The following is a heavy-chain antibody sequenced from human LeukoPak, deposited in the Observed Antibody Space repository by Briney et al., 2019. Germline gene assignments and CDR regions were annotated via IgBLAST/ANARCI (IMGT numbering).Heavy chain of an antibody. CDR2: ISDSGDST. V-gene: IGHV3-23*01. Sequence: GGSLRLSCAASGFTFRSYAMSWVRQAPGKGLEWVSIISDSGDSTYYADSVKGRFTISGDNSKNTLYMQMNSLRTEDTALYYCAKGAGGVCGDNNCYSRVFDYWGQGTLVTVSS. D-gene: IGHD2-15*01. CDR1: GFTFRSYA. CDR3: AKGAGGVCGDNNCYSRVFDY. J-gene: IGHJ4*02.